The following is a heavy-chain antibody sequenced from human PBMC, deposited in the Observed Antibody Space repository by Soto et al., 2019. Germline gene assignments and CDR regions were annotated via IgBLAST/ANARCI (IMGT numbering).Heavy chain of an antibody. D-gene: IGHD3-16*01. CDR3: GRPHSSAYAYGMDV. CDR2: ICGDAGR. V-gene: IGHV3-53*01. Sequence: PGGSLRLSCAVSGFDVSSNYMSWVRQAPGKGLEWVSVICGDAGRYYADSVKGRFTVSRDNSKNTLYLQMNSLRAEDTAVYYCGRPHSSAYAYGMDVWGQGTTVTVSS. CDR1: GFDVSSNY. J-gene: IGHJ6*02.